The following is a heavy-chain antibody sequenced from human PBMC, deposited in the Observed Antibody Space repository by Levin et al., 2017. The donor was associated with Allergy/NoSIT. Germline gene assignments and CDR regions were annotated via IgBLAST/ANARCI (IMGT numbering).Heavy chain of an antibody. CDR1: RFTFSSYW. V-gene: IGHV3-74*01. D-gene: IGHD2-2*01. J-gene: IGHJ4*02. CDR2: INSDGSST. CDR3: ARGMDCSSISCYFRVFDY. Sequence: PGGSLRLSCAVSRFTFSSYWMHWVRQAPGKGLVWVSRINSDGSSTSYADSVKGRFTISRDNAKNTLYLQMNSLRAEDTAVYYCARGMDCSSISCYFRVFDYWGQGTLVTVSS.